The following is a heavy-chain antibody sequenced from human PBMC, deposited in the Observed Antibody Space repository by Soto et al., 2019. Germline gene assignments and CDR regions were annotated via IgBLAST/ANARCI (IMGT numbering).Heavy chain of an antibody. V-gene: IGHV1-8*01. CDR3: ARRPRYCSGGSCYSVHFQH. Sequence: ASVKVSCKASGYTFTSYDINWVRQATGQGLEWMGWMNPNSGNTGYAQKFQGRVTMTRNTSISTAYMELSSLRSEDTAVYYCARRPRYCSGGSCYSVHFQHWGQGTLVTVSS. CDR1: GYTFTSYD. D-gene: IGHD2-15*01. CDR2: MNPNSGNT. J-gene: IGHJ1*01.